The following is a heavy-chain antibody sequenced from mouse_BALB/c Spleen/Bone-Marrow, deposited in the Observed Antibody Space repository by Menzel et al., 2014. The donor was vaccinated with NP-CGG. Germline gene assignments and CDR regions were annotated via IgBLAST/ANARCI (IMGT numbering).Heavy chain of an antibody. CDR1: GFTFNTYA. V-gene: IGHV10-1*02. D-gene: IGHD2-4*01. Sequence: EVKLVESGGGLVQPKGSLKLSCAASGFTFNTYAMNWVRQAPGKGLEWVARIRSKSNNYATYYADSVKDRFTISRDDSQSMLYLQMNNLKTEDTAMYYCARGDYDGYYYAMDYWGQGTSVTVSS. CDR2: IRSKSNNYAT. CDR3: ARGDYDGYYYAMDY. J-gene: IGHJ4*01.